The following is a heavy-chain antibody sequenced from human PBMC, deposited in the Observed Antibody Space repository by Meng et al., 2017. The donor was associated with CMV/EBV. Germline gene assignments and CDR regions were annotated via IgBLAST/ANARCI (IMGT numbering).Heavy chain of an antibody. CDR1: GGSFSGYY. D-gene: IGHD3-10*01. CDR2: INHSGST. CDR3: ARGLMVRGSRVNWFDP. J-gene: IGHJ5*02. V-gene: IGHV4-34*01. Sequence: QVQLQQWGAGLLKPSETLSLTCAVYGGSFSGYYWSWIRQPPGKGLEWIGEINHSGSTNYNPSLTSRVTISVDTSKNQFSLKLSSVTAADTAVYYCARGLMVRGSRVNWFDPWGQGTLVIVSS.